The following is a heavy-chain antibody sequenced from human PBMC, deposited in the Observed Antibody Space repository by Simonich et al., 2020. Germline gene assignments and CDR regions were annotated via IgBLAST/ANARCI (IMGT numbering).Heavy chain of an antibody. Sequence: QVQLVQSGAEVKKPGASVKVSCKASGYTFTGYYMHWVRQAPGQGLEWWGWNNPNSGGTNYAQKFQGRVTMTRDTSISTAYMELSRLRSDDTAVYYCARDRAARYYYYYYMDVWGKGTTVTVSS. J-gene: IGHJ6*03. CDR2: NNPNSGGT. CDR1: GYTFTGYY. D-gene: IGHD6-6*01. V-gene: IGHV1-2*02. CDR3: ARDRAARYYYYYYMDV.